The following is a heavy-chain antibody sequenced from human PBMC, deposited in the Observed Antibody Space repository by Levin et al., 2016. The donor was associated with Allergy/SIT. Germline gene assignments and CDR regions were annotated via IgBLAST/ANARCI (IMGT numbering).Heavy chain of an antibody. CDR2: IIPIFGTA. CDR3: ATFRYDSGPGAYETDAFDI. J-gene: IGHJ3*02. V-gene: IGHV1-69*13. CDR1: GGTFSSYA. D-gene: IGHD3-16*01. Sequence: SVKVSCKASGGTFSSYAISWVRQAPGQGLEWMGGIIPIFGTANYAQKFQGRVTITADESTSTAYMELSSLRSEDTAVYYCATFRYDSGPGAYETDAFDIWGQGTMVTVSS.